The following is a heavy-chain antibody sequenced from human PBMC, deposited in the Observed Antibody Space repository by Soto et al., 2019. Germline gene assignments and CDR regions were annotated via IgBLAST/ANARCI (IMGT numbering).Heavy chain of an antibody. CDR2: IKSNIDGGTV. V-gene: IGHV3-15*05. D-gene: IGHD2-21*01. Sequence: GGSLRLSCAASGFTFNSAWMNWVRQAPGKGLEWVGRIKSNIDGGTVDYAASVKGRFTISRDDSKSTLYLQMNSLTIEDTAVYYCVSAVIYWGQGTLVTVSS. CDR1: GFTFNSAW. CDR3: VSAVIY. J-gene: IGHJ1*01.